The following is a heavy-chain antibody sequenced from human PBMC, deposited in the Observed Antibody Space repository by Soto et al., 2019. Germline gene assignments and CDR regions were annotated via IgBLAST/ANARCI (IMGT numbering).Heavy chain of an antibody. V-gene: IGHV4-59*08. J-gene: IGHJ4*02. CDR2: IYYSGST. D-gene: IGHD2-8*02. CDR1: GGSISSYY. CDR3: ARRRVVYAIIDY. Sequence: SETLSLTCTVSGGSISSYYWSWIRQPPGKGLEWIGYIYYSGSTNYNPSLKSRVTISVDTSKNQFSLKLSSVTAADTAVYYCARRRVVYAIIDYWGQGTLVTVSS.